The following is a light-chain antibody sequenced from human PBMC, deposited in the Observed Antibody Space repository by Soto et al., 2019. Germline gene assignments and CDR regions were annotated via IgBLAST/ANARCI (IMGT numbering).Light chain of an antibody. CDR3: SSYAGTNSRYV. J-gene: IGLJ1*01. CDR1: GSDIGGYNF. V-gene: IGLV2-8*01. Sequence: QSALTQPPSASGSPGQSVTISCTGTGSDIGGYNFVSWYQQRPGKVPKLIIYEVNKRPSGVPDRFSGSKSGNTASLTVSGLQADDEADYYCSSYAGTNSRYVFGNGTKLTVL. CDR2: EVN.